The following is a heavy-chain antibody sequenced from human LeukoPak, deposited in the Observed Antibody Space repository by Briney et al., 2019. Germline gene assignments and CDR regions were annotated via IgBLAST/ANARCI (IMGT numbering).Heavy chain of an antibody. J-gene: IGHJ4*02. Sequence: GGSLRLSCAASGFTFSSYGMHWVRQAPGKGLEGVAFIRYDGSNKYYADSVKGRFTISRDNSKNTLYLQMNSLRAEDTAVYYCAKSRYSSSWYGDYWGQGTLVTVSS. CDR2: IRYDGSNK. CDR3: AKSRYSSSWYGDY. CDR1: GFTFSSYG. D-gene: IGHD6-13*01. V-gene: IGHV3-30*02.